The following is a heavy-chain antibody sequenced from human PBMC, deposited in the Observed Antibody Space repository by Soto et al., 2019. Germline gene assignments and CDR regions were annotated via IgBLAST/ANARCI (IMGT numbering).Heavy chain of an antibody. V-gene: IGHV5-51*01. J-gene: IGHJ5*02. CDR1: GYSFTSYW. CDR3: ARSVKRFLEWYGPNWFDP. CDR2: IYPGDSDT. D-gene: IGHD3-3*01. Sequence: GESLKISCKGSGYSFTSYWIGWVRQMPGKGLEWMGIIYPGDSDTRYSPSFQGQVTISADKSISTAYLQWSSLKASDTAMYYCARSVKRFLEWYGPNWFDPWGQGTLVTVSS.